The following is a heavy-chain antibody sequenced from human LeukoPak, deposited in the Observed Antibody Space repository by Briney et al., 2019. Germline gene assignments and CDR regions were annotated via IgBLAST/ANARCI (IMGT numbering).Heavy chain of an antibody. Sequence: GGSLRLSCAASGFTFSSYAMSWVRQAPGKGLEWVSAISGSGGSTYYADSVKGRFTVSRDNSKNTLYLQMNSLRAEDTAVYYCAKSYSSGWYPADYWGQGTLVTVSS. CDR3: AKSYSSGWYPADY. D-gene: IGHD6-19*01. V-gene: IGHV3-23*01. J-gene: IGHJ4*02. CDR2: ISGSGGST. CDR1: GFTFSSYA.